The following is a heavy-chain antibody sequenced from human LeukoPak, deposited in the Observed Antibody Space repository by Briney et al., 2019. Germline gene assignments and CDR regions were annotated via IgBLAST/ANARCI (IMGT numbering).Heavy chain of an antibody. CDR3: ASSTGGYYYYYYMDV. CDR2: IYHSGST. CDR1: GYSISSGYY. Sequence: SETLSLTCTVSGYSISSGYYWGWIRQPPGKGLEWIGSIYHSGSTYYNPSLKSRVTISVDTSKNQFSLKLSSVTAADTAVYYCASSTGGYYYYYYMDVWGKGTTVTVSS. D-gene: IGHD3-10*01. V-gene: IGHV4-38-2*02. J-gene: IGHJ6*03.